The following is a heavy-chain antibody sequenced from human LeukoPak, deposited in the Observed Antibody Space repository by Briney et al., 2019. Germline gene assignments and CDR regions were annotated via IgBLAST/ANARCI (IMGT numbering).Heavy chain of an antibody. Sequence: PSGTLSLTCAVSGDSISSSNWWSWVRQPPGKGLEWIGEIYHSGSTNYNPSLKSRVTISVDKSKNQFSLKLSSVTAADTAVYYCASTPGSSGWYPYYFDYWGQGTLVTVSS. CDR1: GDSISSSNW. CDR2: IYHSGST. J-gene: IGHJ4*02. CDR3: ASTPGSSGWYPYYFDY. D-gene: IGHD6-19*01. V-gene: IGHV4-4*02.